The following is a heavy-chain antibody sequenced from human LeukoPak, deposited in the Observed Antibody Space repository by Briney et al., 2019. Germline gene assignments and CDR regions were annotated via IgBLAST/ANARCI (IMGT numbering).Heavy chain of an antibody. CDR3: VRDQGGAVSY. V-gene: IGHV3-23*01. CDR2: ITGSGGST. CDR1: GFTFTTYA. J-gene: IGHJ4*02. Sequence: GGSLRLSCGASGFTFTTYAMTWVRQAPGKGLEWVSSITGSGGSTYYGDSVKGRFITSRDNAQNSLFLQMNSLRAEDTAVYYCVRDQGGAVSYWGQGTLVTVSS. D-gene: IGHD3-16*01.